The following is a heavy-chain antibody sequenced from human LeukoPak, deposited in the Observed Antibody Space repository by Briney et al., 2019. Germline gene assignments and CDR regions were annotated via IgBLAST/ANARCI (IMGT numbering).Heavy chain of an antibody. CDR1: GFTFSSYG. J-gene: IGHJ3*01. CDR3: ARGLVSGVDAFDL. D-gene: IGHD6-25*01. V-gene: IGHV3-33*08. CDR2: LWYYGSNK. Sequence: GETLRLSCAASGFTFSSYGMHWVRQPPAKGLEWVAILWYYGSNKYYADSAKDRFTISRDTSKNTLYLQMNSLRADDTAVYYCARGLVSGVDAFDLWGQGTMVTVSS.